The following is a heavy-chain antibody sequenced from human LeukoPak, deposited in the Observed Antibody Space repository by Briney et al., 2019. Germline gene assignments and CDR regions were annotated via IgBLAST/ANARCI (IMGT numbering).Heavy chain of an antibody. Sequence: ASVKVSCKASGYTFTSYGINWVRQATGQGLEWMGWMNPNSGNTGYAQKFQGRVTMTRNTSISTAYMELSSLRSEDTAVYYCARDCSSTSCSQNWGQGTLVTVSS. J-gene: IGHJ4*02. D-gene: IGHD2-2*01. CDR2: MNPNSGNT. CDR3: ARDCSSTSCSQN. V-gene: IGHV1-8*02. CDR1: GYTFTSYG.